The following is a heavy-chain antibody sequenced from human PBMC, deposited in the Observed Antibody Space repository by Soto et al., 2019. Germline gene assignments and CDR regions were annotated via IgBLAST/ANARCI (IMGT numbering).Heavy chain of an antibody. Sequence: EVQLVESGGDLVQPGGSLRLSCATSGFTLRGYWMSWVRQAPGKRLEWVANIKQDGSEKEYVDSVQGRFTISRDNAENSVSLHMNSLRGEDTAVYYCAREGVGGFDSWGQGTLVTVSS. J-gene: IGHJ4*02. CDR2: IKQDGSEK. CDR1: GFTLRGYW. D-gene: IGHD3-16*01. CDR3: AREGVGGFDS. V-gene: IGHV3-7*01.